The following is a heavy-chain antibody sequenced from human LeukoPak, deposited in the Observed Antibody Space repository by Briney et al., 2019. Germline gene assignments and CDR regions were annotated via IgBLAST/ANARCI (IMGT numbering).Heavy chain of an antibody. D-gene: IGHD3-16*01. CDR3: AKADPLRIYDI. V-gene: IGHV3-23*01. CDR2: ISPSGDIT. J-gene: IGHJ3*02. Sequence: GGSLRLSCAASGFIFSSHGMNWVRQAPGKGLEWVSGISPSGDITYYADSVKGRFTISRDNSKNTLYLQMNSLRAEDTAVYYCAKADPLRIYDIWGQGTMVTVSS. CDR1: GFIFSSHG.